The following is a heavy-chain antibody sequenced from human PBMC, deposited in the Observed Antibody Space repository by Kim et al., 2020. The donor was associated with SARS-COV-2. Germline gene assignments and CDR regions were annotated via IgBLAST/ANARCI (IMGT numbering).Heavy chain of an antibody. J-gene: IGHJ6*02. CDR3: ASGIAAAGQNYYYYGMDV. D-gene: IGHD6-13*01. V-gene: IGHV3-74*01. Sequence: GRFPISRDNAKNTLYLQMNSMRAEDTAVYYCASGIAAAGQNYYYYGMDVWGQGTTVTVSS.